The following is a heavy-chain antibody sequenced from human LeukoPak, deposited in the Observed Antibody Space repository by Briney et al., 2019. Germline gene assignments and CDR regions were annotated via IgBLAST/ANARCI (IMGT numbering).Heavy chain of an antibody. CDR2: INHSGST. D-gene: IGHD3-10*01. CDR3: ARSPGVTMVRGVAQDPFDY. Sequence: SETLSLTCAVYGGSFSGYYWSWIRQPPGKGLEWIGEINHSGSTNYNPSLKSRVTISVDTSKNQFSLKLSSVTAADTAVYYCARSPGVTMVRGVAQDPFDYWGQGTLVTVSS. CDR1: GGSFSGYY. J-gene: IGHJ4*02. V-gene: IGHV4-34*01.